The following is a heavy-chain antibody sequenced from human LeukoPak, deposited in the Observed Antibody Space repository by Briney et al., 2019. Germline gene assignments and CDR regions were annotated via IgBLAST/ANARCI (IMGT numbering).Heavy chain of an antibody. CDR1: GFTVSRNY. V-gene: IGHV3-66*01. CDR3: ARGDGYNFFDS. CDR2: IYIDGNT. Sequence: GGSLRLSSAASGFTVSRNYMSWGRPAPGEGLEWVSVIYIDGNTYYADSVRGRFTISRDNSKNTVYLQMNSLRAEDTAVYYCARGDGYNFFDSWGQGTLVTVSS. J-gene: IGHJ4*02. D-gene: IGHD5-24*01.